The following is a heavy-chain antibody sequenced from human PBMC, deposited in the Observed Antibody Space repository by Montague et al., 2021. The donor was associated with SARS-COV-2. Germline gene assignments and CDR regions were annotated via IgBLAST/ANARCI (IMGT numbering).Heavy chain of an antibody. V-gene: IGHV3-48*03. CDR2: INGGSSVM. J-gene: IGHJ5*02. CDR3: APAVPVADDS. CDR1: GFSFGVYE. D-gene: IGHD2-2*01. Sequence: SLRLSCAASGFSFGVYEMNWVRQTPGKGLEWVSYINGGSSVMYYADSVMGRFTISRDNAESSLYLQMISLRAEDTAVYYCAPAVPVADDSWGQGTLVTVSS.